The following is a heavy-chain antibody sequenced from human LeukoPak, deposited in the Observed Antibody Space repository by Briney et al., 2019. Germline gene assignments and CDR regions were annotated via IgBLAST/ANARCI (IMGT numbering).Heavy chain of an antibody. CDR2: IYYSGST. CDR1: GASISDYY. V-gene: IGHV4-59*01. D-gene: IGHD1-26*01. Sequence: PSETLSLTCTVSGASISDYYWSWIRQPPGKGLEWIGYIYYSGSTNYNPSLKSRVTMSVDTSKNQFSLNLSSVTAADTGVYYCARGIVGATPFLELASWGQGTLVTVSS. CDR3: ARGIVGATPFLELAS. J-gene: IGHJ5*02.